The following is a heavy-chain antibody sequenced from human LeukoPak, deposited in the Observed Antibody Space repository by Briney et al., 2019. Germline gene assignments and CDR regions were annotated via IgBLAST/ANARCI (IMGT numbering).Heavy chain of an antibody. CDR2: IFHTGST. D-gene: IGHD2-15*01. CDR3: ARDDCSGGGCYAAWYLDV. J-gene: IGHJ2*01. V-gene: IGHV4-38-2*02. Sequence: SETLSLTCGVSGYPIRNGYHWGWIRQPPGKGLEWIGRIFHTGSTNYNPSLKSRVTISVDTSRNQFSLTLNSVTAADTAVYYCARDDCSGGGCYAAWYLDVWGRGSLVTVSS. CDR1: GYPIRNGYH.